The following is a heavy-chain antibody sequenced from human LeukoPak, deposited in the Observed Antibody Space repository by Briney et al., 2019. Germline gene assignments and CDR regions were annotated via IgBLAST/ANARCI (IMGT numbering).Heavy chain of an antibody. J-gene: IGHJ4*02. V-gene: IGHV3-64*01. CDR3: ARDLRGSNAY. CDR1: GFTFSSYA. CDR2: ISSNGGST. Sequence: GGSLRLSCAASGFTFSSYAMHWVRQAPGKGLEYVSGISSNGGSTNYANSVKGRFTISRDNSKNTLYLQMGSLRVEDMAVYYCARDLRGSNAYWGQGTLVTVSS. D-gene: IGHD1-26*01.